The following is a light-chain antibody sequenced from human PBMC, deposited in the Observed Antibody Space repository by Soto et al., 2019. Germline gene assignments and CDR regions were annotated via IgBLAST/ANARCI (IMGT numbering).Light chain of an antibody. V-gene: IGLV2-14*01. J-gene: IGLJ1*01. Sequence: QSALTQPASVSGSPGQSITISCTGISSDVGGYNYVSWYQQHPGKATKLMIYEVSNRPSGVSNRFSGSKSGNTASLTISGLQAEDEADYYCSSYTSSSTLVFGTGTKLTVL. CDR2: EVS. CDR1: SSDVGGYNY. CDR3: SSYTSSSTLV.